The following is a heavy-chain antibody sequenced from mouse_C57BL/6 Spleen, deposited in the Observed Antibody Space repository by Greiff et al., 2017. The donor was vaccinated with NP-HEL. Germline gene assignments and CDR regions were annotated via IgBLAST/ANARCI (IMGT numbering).Heavy chain of an antibody. J-gene: IGHJ1*03. CDR1: GYTFTSYW. D-gene: IGHD1-1*01. V-gene: IGHV1-69*01. CDR2: IDPSDSYT. CDR3: ARGSSYRYCDV. Sequence: QVHVKQPGAELVKPGASVKLSCKASGYTFTSYWMHWVKQRPGQGLEWIGEIDPSDSYTNYNQKFKGKSTLTVDKSSSTAYMQLSSLTSEDSAVYYCARGSSYRYCDVWGTGTTVTVSS.